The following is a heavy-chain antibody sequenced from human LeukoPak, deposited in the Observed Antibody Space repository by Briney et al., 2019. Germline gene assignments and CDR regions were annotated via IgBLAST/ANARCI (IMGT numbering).Heavy chain of an antibody. CDR1: GYTFTGYY. Sequence: RASVKVSCKASGYTFTGYYMHWVRQAPGQGLEWMGWINPNSGGTNYAQKFQGRVTMTRDTSISTAYMELSRLRSEDTAVYYCARGAKDSSGYLDYWGQGALVTVSS. D-gene: IGHD3-22*01. V-gene: IGHV1-2*02. CDR3: ARGAKDSSGYLDY. J-gene: IGHJ4*02. CDR2: INPNSGGT.